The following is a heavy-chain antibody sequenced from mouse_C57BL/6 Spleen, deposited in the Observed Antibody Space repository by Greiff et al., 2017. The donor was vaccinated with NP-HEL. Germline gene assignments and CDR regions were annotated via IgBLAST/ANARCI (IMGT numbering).Heavy chain of an antibody. Sequence: VQLQQSDTELVKPGASVKISCKASGYTFTDHAIHWVKQRPEQGLEWIGYISPGNGDIKYNEKFKGKATLTADKSSSTAYMQLNSLTSEDSAVYFCLYDYDGEFAYWGQGTLVTVSA. CDR3: LYDYDGEFAY. D-gene: IGHD2-4*01. J-gene: IGHJ3*01. V-gene: IGHV1S53*03. CDR1: GYTFTDHA. CDR2: ISPGNGDI.